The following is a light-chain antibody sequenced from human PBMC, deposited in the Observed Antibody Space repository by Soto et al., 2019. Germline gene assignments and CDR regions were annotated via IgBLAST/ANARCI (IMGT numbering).Light chain of an antibody. CDR2: DAS. CDR1: QTISTW. V-gene: IGKV1-5*01. CDR3: QQYGNSRT. Sequence: DIEITHSPSTLSGSLGYIFTISFRASQTISTWLAWYQQKPGKAPKLLIYDASSLESGVPSRFSGSGSGTDFTLTISRLEPEDFAVYYCQQYGNSRTFGQGTKVDIK. J-gene: IGKJ1*01.